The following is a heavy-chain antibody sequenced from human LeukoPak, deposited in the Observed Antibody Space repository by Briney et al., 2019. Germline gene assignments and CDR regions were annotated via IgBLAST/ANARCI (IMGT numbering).Heavy chain of an antibody. CDR2: IYYSGST. CDR3: ARGRGQWGNWFDP. CDR1: GRSISSGDFY. Sequence: PSQTLSLTCTVSGRSISSGDFYWSWIRQPPGKGLEWIGYIYYSGSTYYNPSLKSRITMSVDTSKNHFSLKLTSVTAADTAVYYCARGRGQWGNWFDPWGQGTLVTVSS. D-gene: IGHD3-16*01. J-gene: IGHJ5*02. V-gene: IGHV4-30-4*08.